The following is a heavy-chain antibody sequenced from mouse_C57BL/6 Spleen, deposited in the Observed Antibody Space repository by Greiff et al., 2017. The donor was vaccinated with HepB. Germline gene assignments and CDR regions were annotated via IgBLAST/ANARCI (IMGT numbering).Heavy chain of an antibody. CDR3: ARPTTVVATDYAMDY. D-gene: IGHD1-1*01. CDR2: IDPANGNT. J-gene: IGHJ4*01. V-gene: IGHV14-3*01. Sequence: VQLKESVAELVRPGASVKLSCTASGFNIKNTYMHWVKQRPEQGLEWIGRIDPANGNTKYAPKFQGKATITADASSNTAYLQLSSLTSEDTAIYYCARPTTVVATDYAMDYWGQGTSVTVSS. CDR1: GFNIKNTY.